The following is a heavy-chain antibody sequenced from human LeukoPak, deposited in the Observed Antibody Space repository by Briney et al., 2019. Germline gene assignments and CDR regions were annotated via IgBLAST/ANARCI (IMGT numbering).Heavy chain of an antibody. CDR1: GYTFTNYA. D-gene: IGHD1/OR15-1a*01. J-gene: IGHJ6*02. V-gene: IGHV1-3*04. CDR2: INTGNGYT. Sequence: GASVKVSCKTSGYTFTNYAIHWVRQAPGQRLEWMGWINTGNGYTKYSQKFQGRVTITRDTSASTAYMELSSLRSEDTAVYYCARADTPNNYYYYGMDVWGQGTTVTVSS. CDR3: ARADTPNNYYYYGMDV.